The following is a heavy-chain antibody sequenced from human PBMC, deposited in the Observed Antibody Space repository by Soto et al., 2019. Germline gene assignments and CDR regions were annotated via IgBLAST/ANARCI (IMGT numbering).Heavy chain of an antibody. Sequence: QITLKESGPTLVKPTQTLTLTCTFSGFSLSTSGVGMGWIRQPPGKALEWLALIYWDDDKRYSPSLKSRLTITKDTSKNQVVLTMTNMDPVDTATYYCAHRIETYYYDSSGYSNYFDYWGQGTLVTVSS. D-gene: IGHD3-22*01. CDR2: IYWDDDK. CDR1: GFSLSTSGVG. J-gene: IGHJ4*02. CDR3: AHRIETYYYDSSGYSNYFDY. V-gene: IGHV2-5*02.